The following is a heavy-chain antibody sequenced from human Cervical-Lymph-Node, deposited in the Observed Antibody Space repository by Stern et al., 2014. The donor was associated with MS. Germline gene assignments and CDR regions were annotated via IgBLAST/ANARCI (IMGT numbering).Heavy chain of an antibody. Sequence: QLQLQESGPGLVKPSQTLSLTCTLSGGSIKSSDYYWSWIRQPPGKGLEWIGYIYYRGNTYYNPSLKSRVTISVDTSKNQFSLNLTSVTAADTAVYYCAREVLYCISDNCYSGWFDPWGQGTLVTVSS. J-gene: IGHJ5*02. V-gene: IGHV4-30-4*01. CDR3: AREVLYCISDNCYSGWFDP. CDR2: IYYRGNT. D-gene: IGHD2-2*01. CDR1: GGSIKSSDYY.